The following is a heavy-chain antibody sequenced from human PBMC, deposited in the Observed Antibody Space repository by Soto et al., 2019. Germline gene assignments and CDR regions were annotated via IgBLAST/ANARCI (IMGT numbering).Heavy chain of an antibody. V-gene: IGHV4-34*01. Sequence: SETLSLTCAVYGGSFSGYYWSWIRQPPGKGLEWIGEINHSGSTNYNPSLKSRVTISVDTSKNQFSLKLSSVTAADTAVYYCARGSMVRGVPFDYWGQGTLVTVSS. CDR2: INHSGST. D-gene: IGHD3-10*01. CDR1: GGSFSGYY. J-gene: IGHJ4*02. CDR3: ARGSMVRGVPFDY.